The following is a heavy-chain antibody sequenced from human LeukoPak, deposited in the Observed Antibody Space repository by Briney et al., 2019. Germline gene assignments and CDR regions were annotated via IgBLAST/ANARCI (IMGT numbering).Heavy chain of an antibody. Sequence: GESLKISCKASGYSFTSHWIGWVRQMPGKGLEWMGIIDPSDSETRYAPSFQGQVTIPADKSLTTAYLQWNSLKASDTAMYYCARQTAMGRSGDYWGQGTLVTVSS. CDR3: ARQTAMGRSGDY. V-gene: IGHV5-51*01. CDR1: GYSFTSHW. CDR2: IDPSDSET. J-gene: IGHJ1*01. D-gene: IGHD5-18*01.